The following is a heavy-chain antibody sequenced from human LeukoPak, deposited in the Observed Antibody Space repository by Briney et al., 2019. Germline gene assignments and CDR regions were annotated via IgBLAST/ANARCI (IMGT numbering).Heavy chain of an antibody. V-gene: IGHV4-34*01. Sequence: SETLSLTCAVYGGSFSGYYWSWIRQPPGKGLEWIGEINHSGSTNYNPSLKSRVTISVDTSKNQFSLKLSSVTAADTAVYYCAREGVGVDTAMVYDYWGQGTLVTVSS. CDR3: AREGVGVDTAMVYDY. J-gene: IGHJ4*02. D-gene: IGHD5-18*01. CDR2: INHSGST. CDR1: GGSFSGYY.